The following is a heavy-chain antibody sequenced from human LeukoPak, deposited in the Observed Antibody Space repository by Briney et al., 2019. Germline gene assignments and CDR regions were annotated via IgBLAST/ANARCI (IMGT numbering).Heavy chain of an antibody. CDR1: GYTFTSYY. D-gene: IGHD2-2*01. Sequence: ASVKVSCKASGYTFTSYYMHWVRQVPGQGLEWVGIINPSGGSTSYAQKFQGRVTMTRATSTSTVYMGLSSVRSQDTAVYYCARASECSSTSCYIDYWGQGTLVTVSS. CDR3: ARASECSSTSCYIDY. CDR2: INPSGGST. V-gene: IGHV1-46*01. J-gene: IGHJ4*02.